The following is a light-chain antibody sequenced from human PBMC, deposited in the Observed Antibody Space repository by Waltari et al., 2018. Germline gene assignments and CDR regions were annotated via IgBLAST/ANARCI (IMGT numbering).Light chain of an antibody. CDR3: TSFTRAKTWV. CDR1: GSDIGAFSY. Sequence: QSALTQPASVSGSPRQSITISRTGTGSDIGAFSYVSWYPQHSGKAPRLIIFGVSDRPSGISNRFSGSKSGNTASLTISGLQAEDEADYYCTSFTRAKTWVFGGGTKVTVL. V-gene: IGLV2-14*03. CDR2: GVS. J-gene: IGLJ3*02.